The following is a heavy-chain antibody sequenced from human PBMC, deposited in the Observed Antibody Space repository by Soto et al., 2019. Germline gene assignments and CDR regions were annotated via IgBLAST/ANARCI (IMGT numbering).Heavy chain of an antibody. CDR3: AKQTTAAAAGVIDY. V-gene: IGHV3-9*01. CDR1: GFTFDDYA. Sequence: GGSLRLSCAASGFTFDDYAMHWVRQAPGRGLEWVSGISWNSGSIEYADSVKGRFTISRDNAKKSLYLQMNSLSAEDTALYYCAKQTTAAAAGVIDYWGQGDVVTV. CDR2: ISWNSGSI. D-gene: IGHD6-13*01. J-gene: IGHJ4*02.